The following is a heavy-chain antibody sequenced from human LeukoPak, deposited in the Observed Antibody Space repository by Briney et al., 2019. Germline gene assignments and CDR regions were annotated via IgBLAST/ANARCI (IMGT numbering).Heavy chain of an antibody. CDR1: GFTFSSYG. D-gene: IGHD6-13*01. CDR3: AKDLYSSRREIDY. CDR2: IRYDGSNK. Sequence: GSLGLSCAASGFTFSSYGMHWVRQAPGKGLEWVAFIRYDGSNKYYADSVKGRFTISRDNSKNTLYLQMNSLRAEDTAVYYCAKDLYSSRREIDYWGQGTLVTVSS. V-gene: IGHV3-30*02. J-gene: IGHJ4*02.